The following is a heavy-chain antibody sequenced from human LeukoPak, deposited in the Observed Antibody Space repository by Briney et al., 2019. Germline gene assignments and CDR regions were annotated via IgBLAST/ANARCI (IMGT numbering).Heavy chain of an antibody. J-gene: IGHJ4*02. Sequence: ASVKVSCRASGCTFSDYGVSWVRQAPGQGLEWVAWISGYNGDTKYTEMFKGRVTLTTDTSTSTAYMELRSLRSDDTAVYFCARSSGRYSNVWGQGTLVIVSS. CDR3: ARSSGRYSNV. CDR2: ISGYNGDT. D-gene: IGHD1-26*01. CDR1: GCTFSDYG. V-gene: IGHV1-18*04.